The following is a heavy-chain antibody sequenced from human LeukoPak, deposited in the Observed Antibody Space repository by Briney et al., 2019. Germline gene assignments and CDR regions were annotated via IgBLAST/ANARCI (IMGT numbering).Heavy chain of an antibody. J-gene: IGHJ3*02. V-gene: IGHV3-33*01. CDR3: ARVGSRSYGSFGAFDI. CDR2: IWYDGSNK. CDR1: GFTFSSYG. D-gene: IGHD1-26*01. Sequence: PGGSLRPSCAASGFTFSSYGMHWVRQAPGKGLEWVAVIWYDGSNKYYADSVKGRFTISRDNSKNTLYLQMNSLRAEDTAVYYCARVGSRSYGSFGAFDIWGQGTMVTVSS.